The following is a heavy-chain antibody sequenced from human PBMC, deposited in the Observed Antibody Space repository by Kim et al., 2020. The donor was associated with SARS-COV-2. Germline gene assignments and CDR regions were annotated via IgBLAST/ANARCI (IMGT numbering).Heavy chain of an antibody. CDR2: IYSPDTT. J-gene: IGHJ6*02. CDR1: GFTASSKY. D-gene: IGHD3-10*01. Sequence: GRSLRLSCAASGFTASSKYINWVRQAPGKGLEWVALIYSPDTTFYANSVRGRFTLSRDDSKNAVFLQLSSLRAEDTAFYYCAASVSTPYYFGIDVWGQGTTVTVSS. CDR3: AASVSTPYYFGIDV. V-gene: IGHV3-53*01.